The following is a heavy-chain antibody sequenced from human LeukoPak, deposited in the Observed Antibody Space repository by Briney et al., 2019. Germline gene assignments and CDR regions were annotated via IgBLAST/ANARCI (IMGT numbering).Heavy chain of an antibody. Sequence: SDTLSLTCSVSGGSISSANYYLSWIRQPAGKGLEWIGRIYTGGTTNYNPSLKTRVTISIDTSKNQFSLTLNSVTAADTAIYYCARGSRACRFDPWGQGILVSVSS. D-gene: IGHD2-2*01. J-gene: IGHJ5*02. CDR2: IYTGGTT. CDR3: ARGSRACRFDP. CDR1: GGSISSANYY. V-gene: IGHV4-61*02.